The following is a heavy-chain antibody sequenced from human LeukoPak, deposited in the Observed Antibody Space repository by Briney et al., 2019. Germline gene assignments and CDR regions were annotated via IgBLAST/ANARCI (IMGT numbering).Heavy chain of an antibody. V-gene: IGHV4-34*01. Sequence: PSETLSLTCAVYGGSFSGYYWSWIRQPPGKGLEWIGEINHSGSSNYNPSLKSRVTISVGTSKNQFSLKLSSVTAADTAVYYCARLSITIFYPHYMDVWGKGTTVTVSS. D-gene: IGHD3-9*01. CDR3: ARLSITIFYPHYMDV. CDR1: GGSFSGYY. CDR2: INHSGSS. J-gene: IGHJ6*03.